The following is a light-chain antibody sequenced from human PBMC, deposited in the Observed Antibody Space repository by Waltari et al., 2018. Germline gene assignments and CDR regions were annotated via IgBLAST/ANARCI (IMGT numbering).Light chain of an antibody. Sequence: QSALTQPASVSGSPGQSITISCTGTASDVPFYNYVSWYQQPPGKAPKVIIYDVSERPSGVSNRFSGSKSGNTAYLTISGLQAEDEADYYCNSYTGSSSWVFGGGTKLTV. V-gene: IGLV2-14*03. CDR2: DVS. CDR1: ASDVPFYNY. CDR3: NSYTGSSSWV. J-gene: IGLJ3*02.